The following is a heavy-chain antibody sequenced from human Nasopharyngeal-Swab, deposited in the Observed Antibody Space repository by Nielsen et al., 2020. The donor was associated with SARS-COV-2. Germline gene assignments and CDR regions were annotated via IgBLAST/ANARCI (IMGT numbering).Heavy chain of an antibody. CDR1: GFTFSSLW. V-gene: IGHV3-7*01. CDR3: ARDWSRAADV. D-gene: IGHD2-15*01. Sequence: GGSLRLSCAASGFTFSSLWMSWVRQVPEKGLEWVADINPDGSEKFYVDSVKGRFTISRDNAKNSMSLQMNSLRVEDTAVYYCARDWSRAADVWGQGTMVTVSS. CDR2: INPDGSEK. J-gene: IGHJ3*01.